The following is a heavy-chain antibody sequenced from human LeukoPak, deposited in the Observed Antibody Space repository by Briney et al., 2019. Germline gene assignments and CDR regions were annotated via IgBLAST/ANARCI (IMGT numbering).Heavy chain of an antibody. Sequence: GGSLRLSCAASGFALSSHWMTWVRQVPGRGPEWVSNVNRDGSETYYLDSVKGRFTISKDNAKNSLYLQMNSLRAEDTALYHCARNNGMDVWGQGTTVIVSS. CDR2: VNRDGSET. CDR3: ARNNGMDV. CDR1: GFALSSHW. V-gene: IGHV3-7*03. J-gene: IGHJ6*02.